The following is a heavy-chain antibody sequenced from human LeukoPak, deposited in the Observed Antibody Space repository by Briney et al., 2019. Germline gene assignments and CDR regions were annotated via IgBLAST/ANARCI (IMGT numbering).Heavy chain of an antibody. CDR2: IYYSGTP. CDR3: ARSDYGAIRALDY. CDR1: GGSISSSSYY. Sequence: SETLSLTCTVSGGSISSSSYYWGWIRQPPGKGPEWIGSIYYSGTPYYNPSLKSRVTMSIDTSKNHFSMRLTSVTATDTAVYYCARSDYGAIRALDYWGQGTLVTVSS. J-gene: IGHJ4*02. D-gene: IGHD4-17*01. V-gene: IGHV4-39*02.